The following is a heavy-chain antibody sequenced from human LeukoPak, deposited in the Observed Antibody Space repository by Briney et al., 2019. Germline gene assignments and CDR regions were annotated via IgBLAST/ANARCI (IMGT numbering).Heavy chain of an antibody. CDR1: GYTFTNYG. V-gene: IGHV1-18*01. Sequence: ASVKVSCKASGYTFTNYGISWVRQAPGQGFEWMGWISAYNGNSIYAQKLQGRVTVATDTSTSTAYMELRSLRSDDTAVYYCARDQWSSSSQRNIDYWGQGTLVTVSS. J-gene: IGHJ4*02. CDR3: ARDQWSSSSQRNIDY. CDR2: ISAYNGNS. D-gene: IGHD6-13*01.